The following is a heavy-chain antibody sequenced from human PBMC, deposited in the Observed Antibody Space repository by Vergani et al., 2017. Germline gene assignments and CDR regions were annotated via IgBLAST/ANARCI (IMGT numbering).Heavy chain of an antibody. Sequence: QVQLVESGGGVVQPGRSLRLSCAASGFTFNQYGMHWVRQAPGKGLEWVAVTWYDGNNKQYADSVKGRFTISRDNSKSTMYLQMNSLRDEDTGVYYCARDTGVGATQFDYWGQGTLVTVSS. CDR1: GFTFNQYG. V-gene: IGHV3-33*01. CDR2: TWYDGNNK. J-gene: IGHJ4*02. CDR3: ARDTGVGATQFDY. D-gene: IGHD1-26*01.